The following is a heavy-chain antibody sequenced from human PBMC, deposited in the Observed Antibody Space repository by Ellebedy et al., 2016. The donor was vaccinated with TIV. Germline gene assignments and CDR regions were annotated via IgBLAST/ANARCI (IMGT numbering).Heavy chain of an antibody. Sequence: GESLKISCAASGFTFSNYWMHWVRQAPGKGLVWVSQINIDGSGTNYADSVKGRFTISRDNSQDTVHLQMHSLRAEDTAVYYCTKRGVAWAAFDIWGPGTLVTVSS. CDR1: GFTFSNYW. J-gene: IGHJ3*02. CDR3: TKRGVAWAAFDI. D-gene: IGHD7-27*01. CDR2: INIDGSGT. V-gene: IGHV3-74*01.